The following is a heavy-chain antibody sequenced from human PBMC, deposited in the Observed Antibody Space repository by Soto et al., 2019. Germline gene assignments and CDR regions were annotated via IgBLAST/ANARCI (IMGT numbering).Heavy chain of an antibody. Sequence: QVQLVESGGGVVQPGRSLRLSCAASGFTFSSYGMHWVRQAPGKGLEWVAVIWYDGSNKYYADSVKGRFTISRDNSKNTLYLQMNSLRAEDMAVYYCARGPYGSGSYYNVWGQGTLVTVSS. D-gene: IGHD3-10*01. J-gene: IGHJ4*02. V-gene: IGHV3-33*01. CDR3: ARGPYGSGSYYNV. CDR1: GFTFSSYG. CDR2: IWYDGSNK.